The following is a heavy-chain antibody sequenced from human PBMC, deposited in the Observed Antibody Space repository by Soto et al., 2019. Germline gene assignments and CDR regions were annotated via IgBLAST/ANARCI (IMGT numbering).Heavy chain of an antibody. CDR1: GGSISSYY. CDR2: IYYSGDT. CDR3: AIVLLFVLVIRNSLDF. J-gene: IGHJ3*01. V-gene: IGHV4-59*01. Sequence: SETLSLTCTVSGGSISSYYWSWIRQPPGKGLEWIGYIYYSGDTNYNPSLKSRVTISVDTSKNQFSLNLSSVTAADTAVYYCAIVLLFVLVIRNSLDFCDKGTMVTVSS. D-gene: IGHD3-3*01.